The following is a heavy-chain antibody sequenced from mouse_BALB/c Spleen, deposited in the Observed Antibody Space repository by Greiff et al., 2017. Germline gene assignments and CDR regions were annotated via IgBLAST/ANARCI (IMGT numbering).Heavy chain of an antibody. CDR2: IYPGDGDT. V-gene: IGHV1-80*01. D-gene: IGHD2-13*01. Sequence: VQGVESGAELVRPGSSVKISCKASGYAFSSYWMNWVKQRPGQGLEWIGQIYPGDGDTNYNGKFKGKATLTADKSSSTAYMQLSSLTSEDSAVYFCARRGDYYFDYWGQGTTLTVSS. CDR1: GYAFSSYW. CDR3: ARRGDYYFDY. J-gene: IGHJ2*01.